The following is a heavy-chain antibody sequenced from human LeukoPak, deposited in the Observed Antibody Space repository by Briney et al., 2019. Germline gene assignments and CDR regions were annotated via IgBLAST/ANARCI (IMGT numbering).Heavy chain of an antibody. J-gene: IGHJ4*02. CDR1: GGSVSRYY. CDR3: ARHWGRSARYYFDY. V-gene: IGHV4-59*08. CDR2: IYNSEST. D-gene: IGHD3-16*01. Sequence: SETLSLTCTVSGGSVSRYYWNWIRQPPGKGLEWIGYIYNSESTNYNPSLKSRVTISVGTSKNQFSLRLSSVTAADTAIYYCARHWGRSARYYFDYWGQGTLVTVSS.